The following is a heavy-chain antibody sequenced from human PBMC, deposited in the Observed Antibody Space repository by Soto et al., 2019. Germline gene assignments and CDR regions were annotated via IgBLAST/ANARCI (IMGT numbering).Heavy chain of an antibody. Sequence: GESLKISCADSGFTFSSYVMSWVRQAPGKGMEWDSAISGSGGSTYYADSVKGRFTISRDNSKNTLYLQMNSPGAEDTSVYYCAKDSFSGGSCYFDYWGQGTLVTVSS. CDR3: AKDSFSGGSCYFDY. V-gene: IGHV3-23*01. CDR2: ISGSGGST. J-gene: IGHJ4*02. D-gene: IGHD2-15*01. CDR1: GFTFSSYV.